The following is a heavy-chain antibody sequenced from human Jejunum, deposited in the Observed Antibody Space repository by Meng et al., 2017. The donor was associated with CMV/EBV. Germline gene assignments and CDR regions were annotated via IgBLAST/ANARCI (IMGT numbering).Heavy chain of an antibody. CDR3: AREGWTPRSGRLYYFDS. J-gene: IGHJ4*02. CDR1: GNFGNYA. Sequence: GNFGNYAISWVRQAPGQGLEWMGGIIPVLGIPENSQKFQGRVSITTDESRRTAYMEVSRLRSDDTAVYYCAREGWTPRSGRLYYFDSWGQGTLVTVSS. V-gene: IGHV1-69*05. CDR2: IIPVLGIP. D-gene: IGHD6-25*01.